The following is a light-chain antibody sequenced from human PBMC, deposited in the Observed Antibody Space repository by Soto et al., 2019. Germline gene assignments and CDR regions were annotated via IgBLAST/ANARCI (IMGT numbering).Light chain of an antibody. J-gene: IGLJ2*01. CDR3: SSHTISTTLV. CDR1: SRDVGGYNY. Sequence: QSALTQPASVSGSPGQSITISCTGTSRDVGGYNYVSWFQQHPGKAPKLMIYDVSTRPSGVSNRFSGSKSGNTASLTFSGLQAEDEADYYCSSHTISTTLVFGGGTKVTVL. CDR2: DVS. V-gene: IGLV2-14*01.